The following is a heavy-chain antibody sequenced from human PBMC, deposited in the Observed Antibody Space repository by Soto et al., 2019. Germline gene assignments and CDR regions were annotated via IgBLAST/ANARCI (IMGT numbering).Heavy chain of an antibody. CDR1: GFTFSSYA. Sequence: GGSLRLSCAASGFTFSSYAMSWVRQAPGKGLEWVSGITASGTSTFYADSVKGRSTITRDNSKNTLYLQMNSLRAEDTAMYYCANRYFDWSTGGNWGQGTQVTVSS. V-gene: IGHV3-23*01. J-gene: IGHJ4*02. CDR2: ITASGTST. D-gene: IGHD3-9*01. CDR3: ANRYFDWSTGGN.